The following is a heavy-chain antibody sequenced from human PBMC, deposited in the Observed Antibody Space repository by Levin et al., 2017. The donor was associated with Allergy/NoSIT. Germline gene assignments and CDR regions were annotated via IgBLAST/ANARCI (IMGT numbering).Heavy chain of an antibody. CDR2: INAGNGDK. V-gene: IGHV1-3*01. CDR3: ARSLRSGWIEDCFDP. CDR1: GFTFTSYS. D-gene: IGHD6-19*01. J-gene: IGHJ5*02. Sequence: ASVKVSCRASGFTFTSYSFYWVRQAPGQGLELMGWINAGNGDKKYSQKFQGRVTFTRDTSATTVYMEVISLRSEDTALYYCARSLRSGWIEDCFDPWGQGTLVTVSS.